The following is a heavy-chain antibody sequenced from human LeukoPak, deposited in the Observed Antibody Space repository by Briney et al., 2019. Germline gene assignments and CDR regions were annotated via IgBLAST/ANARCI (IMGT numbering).Heavy chain of an antibody. J-gene: IGHJ5*02. CDR3: ARGGGWWIKGFDP. V-gene: IGHV3-21*01. D-gene: IGHD6-19*01. Sequence: GGSVRLSCDGSGFTFSSYSMNCVRQAPGGGLEWVSSIGGGGSRTLYVHSVKGRFTISRDNDKNTLYLQMNSPRVEDTAVYYCARGGGWWIKGFDPWGQGTLVTVSS. CDR2: IGGGGSRT. CDR1: GFTFSSYS.